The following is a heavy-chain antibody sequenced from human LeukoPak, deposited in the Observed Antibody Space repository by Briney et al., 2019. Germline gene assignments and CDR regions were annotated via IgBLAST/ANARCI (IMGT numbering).Heavy chain of an antibody. CDR3: ARLWGYSSSTSCYYNWFDP. J-gene: IGHJ5*02. Sequence: SETLSLTCTVSGGSISSSSYYWGWIRQPPGKGLEWIGSIYYSGSTYYNPSLKSRVTISVDTSKNQFSLKLSSVTAADTAVYYCARLWGYSSSTSCYYNWFDPWGQGTLVTVSS. V-gene: IGHV4-39*01. D-gene: IGHD2-2*01. CDR2: IYYSGST. CDR1: GGSISSSSYY.